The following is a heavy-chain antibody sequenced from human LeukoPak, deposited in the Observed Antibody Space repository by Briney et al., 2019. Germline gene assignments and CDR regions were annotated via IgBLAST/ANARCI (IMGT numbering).Heavy chain of an antibody. CDR1: GGTFSSYT. J-gene: IGHJ4*02. CDR3: ARDGGIAAAGSDY. V-gene: IGHV1-69*04. CDR2: IIPILGIA. D-gene: IGHD6-13*01. Sequence: SVKVSCKASGGTFSSYTISWVRQAPGQGLEWMGRIIPILGIANYAQKFQGRVTITADKSTSTAYMELSSLRSEDTAVYYCARDGGIAAAGSDYWGRGTLVTVSS.